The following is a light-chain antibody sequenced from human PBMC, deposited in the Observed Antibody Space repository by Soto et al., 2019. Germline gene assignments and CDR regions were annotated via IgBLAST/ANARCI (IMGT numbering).Light chain of an antibody. CDR1: QSVTRY. CDR3: QHRTNWPPT. CDR2: DAS. V-gene: IGKV3-11*01. J-gene: IGKJ1*01. Sequence: EILMTQSPATLSVSPGERATLSCRASQSVTRYLAWYQQKPGQAPRLLIYDASNRATGIPARFSGSGSGTDFTLTISSLEPEDFAVYYCQHRTNWPPTFGQGTKVDIK.